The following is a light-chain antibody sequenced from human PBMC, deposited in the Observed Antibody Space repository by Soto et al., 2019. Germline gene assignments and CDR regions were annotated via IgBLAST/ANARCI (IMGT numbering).Light chain of an antibody. CDR1: QSVTSNY. V-gene: IGKV3-20*01. CDR2: AAS. J-gene: IGKJ1*01. CDR3: QQYGSSSMA. Sequence: EIVLTQSPGTLSLSPGDRATLSCRASQSVTSNYLAWYQQKPGQAPRLLIYAASSRATGIPDRFSGSGSGTDFTLTISRLEPEDFALYYCQQYGSSSMAFGQGTKVDIK.